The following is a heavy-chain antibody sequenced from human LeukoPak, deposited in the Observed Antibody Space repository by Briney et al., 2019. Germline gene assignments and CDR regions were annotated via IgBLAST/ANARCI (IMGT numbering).Heavy chain of an antibody. Sequence: SETLSLSCAVYGGSFSGYYSSCIRHPPGKGLEWIGEINHSGSTNYKPPLKSRVTISVDTSKNQFSLKLSSVTAADTAVYYCARAPRGRRDAPDYWGQGTLVTVSS. D-gene: IGHD3-10*01. CDR1: GGSFSGYY. J-gene: IGHJ4*02. V-gene: IGHV4-34*01. CDR3: ARAPRGRRDAPDY. CDR2: INHSGST.